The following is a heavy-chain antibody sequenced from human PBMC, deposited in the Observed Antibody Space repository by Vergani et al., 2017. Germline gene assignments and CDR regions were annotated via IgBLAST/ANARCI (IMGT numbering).Heavy chain of an antibody. Sequence: QVQLQESGPRLVRPSQTLSLTCTVSGGSINTGAYYWSWIRQPAGKGLEWIGRVYTSGTPNYNPSLKSRVTILVDRSKSQLSLKLTSVTAGETAVYFCARELSYYYGSGSDDYNPYYDEGMDVWGPGTTVTVSS. J-gene: IGHJ6*02. CDR2: VYTSGTP. CDR1: GGSINTGAYY. V-gene: IGHV4-61*02. D-gene: IGHD3-10*01. CDR3: ARELSYYYGSGSDDYNPYYDEGMDV.